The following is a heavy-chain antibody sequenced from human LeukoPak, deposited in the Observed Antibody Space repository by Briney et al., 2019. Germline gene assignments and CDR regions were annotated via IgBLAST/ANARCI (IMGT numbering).Heavy chain of an antibody. CDR1: GFTFSSYW. Sequence: GGSLRLSCAASGFTFSSYWMSWVRQAPGKGLEWVANIKQDGTERYYVDSVKGRFTISRDNANNSLFLQMNSLRAEDTAVYYCARGASGIQLWFFDPWGQGTLVSVSS. V-gene: IGHV3-7*01. J-gene: IGHJ5*02. D-gene: IGHD5-18*01. CDR2: IKQDGTER. CDR3: ARGASGIQLWFFDP.